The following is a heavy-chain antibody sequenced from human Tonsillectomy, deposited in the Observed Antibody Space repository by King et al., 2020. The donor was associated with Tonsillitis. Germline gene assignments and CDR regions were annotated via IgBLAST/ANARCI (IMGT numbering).Heavy chain of an antibody. Sequence: VQLVESGGGLVKPGGSLRLSCAASGFTFSSYSMNWVRQSPGKGLEWVSSISSSSSYIYYADSVKGRFAISRDNAKHSLYLQMNSLRAEDTALYYCARDCSGGSSYPYYYGMDVWGQGTTVTVSS. J-gene: IGHJ6*02. CDR2: ISSSSSYI. D-gene: IGHD2-15*01. CDR1: GFTFSSYS. CDR3: ARDCSGGSSYPYYYGMDV. V-gene: IGHV3-21*01.